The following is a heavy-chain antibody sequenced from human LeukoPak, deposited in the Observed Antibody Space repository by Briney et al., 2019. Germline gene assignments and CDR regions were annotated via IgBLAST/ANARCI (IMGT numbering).Heavy chain of an antibody. CDR1: GGSITSYY. Sequence: SETLSLTCTVSGGSITSYYWTWIRQPPGKGLEWIGSIYYSGSTNYNPSLKSRVTISVDTSKNQFSLKLSSVTAADTAVYYCARSLGSGYDYWGQGTLVTVSS. D-gene: IGHD3-22*01. V-gene: IGHV4-59*08. J-gene: IGHJ4*02. CDR2: IYYSGST. CDR3: ARSLGSGYDY.